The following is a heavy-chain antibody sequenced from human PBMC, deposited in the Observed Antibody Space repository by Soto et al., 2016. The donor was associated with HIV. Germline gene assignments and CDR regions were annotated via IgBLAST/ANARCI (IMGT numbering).Heavy chain of an antibody. J-gene: IGHJ4*02. V-gene: IGHV4-31*03. CDR2: IYYSGGT. D-gene: IGHD3-3*01. CDR3: ARVPYESYYEGGYYFDY. Sequence: VQLQESGPGLVKPSQTLSLTCTVSGGSISSGNSSWSWVRQHPGKGLEWIGYIYYSGGTYYNPSLKSRVTISEDTSKNRFSLNLSSVTAADTAVYYCARVPYESYYEGGYYFDYWGQGTLVTVSS. CDR1: GGSISSGNSS.